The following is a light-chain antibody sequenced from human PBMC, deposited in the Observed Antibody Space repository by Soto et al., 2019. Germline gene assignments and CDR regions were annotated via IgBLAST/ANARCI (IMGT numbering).Light chain of an antibody. Sequence: QSVLTQPPSASGSPGQSVTISCTGTSSDVGAYDYVFWYQQHPGKAPKLMMFVVSQRPSGVPDRFSGSKFGNTASLTVSGLQAEDEADYYCASYGGNDNLLFGGGTKRTVL. CDR2: VVS. V-gene: IGLV2-8*01. J-gene: IGLJ2*01. CDR1: SSDVGAYDY. CDR3: ASYGGNDNLL.